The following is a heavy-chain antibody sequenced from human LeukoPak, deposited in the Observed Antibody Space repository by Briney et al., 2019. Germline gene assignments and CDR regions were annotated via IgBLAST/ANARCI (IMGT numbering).Heavy chain of an antibody. CDR1: GYTFTGYY. D-gene: IGHD3-16*02. V-gene: IGHV1-2*02. CDR2: INPNSGGT. J-gene: IGHJ3*02. CDR3: ASAYYDYVWGSYRHGAFDI. Sequence: ASVTVSFTASGYTFTGYYMHWVRQAPGQGLEWMGWINPNSGGTNYAQKFRGRVTMTRDTSISTAYMELSRLRSDDTAVYYCASAYYDYVWGSYRHGAFDIWGQGTMVTVSS.